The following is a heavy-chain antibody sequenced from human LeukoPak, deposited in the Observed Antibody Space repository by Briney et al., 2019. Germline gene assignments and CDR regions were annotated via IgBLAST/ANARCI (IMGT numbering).Heavy chain of an antibody. J-gene: IGHJ5*02. CDR3: ARHEAHWFDP. Sequence: SETLSLTCTVSGGSISSSSYYWGWIRQPPGQGLEWIGSIYYSGSTYYNPSLKSRVTISVDTSKNQFSLKLSSVTAADTAVYYCARHEAHWFDPWGQGTLVTVSS. V-gene: IGHV4-39*01. CDR1: GGSISSSSYY. CDR2: IYYSGST.